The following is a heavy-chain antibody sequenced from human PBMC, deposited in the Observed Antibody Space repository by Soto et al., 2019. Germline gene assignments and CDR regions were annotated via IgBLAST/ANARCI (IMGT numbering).Heavy chain of an antibody. CDR1: GFTFSSYA. V-gene: IGHV3-23*01. CDR3: PRGGNSWFFDY. CDR2: ISGSGGST. D-gene: IGHD6-13*01. J-gene: IGHJ4*02. Sequence: GGSLRLSCAASGFTFSSYAMSWVRQAPGKGLEWVSAISGSGGSTYYADSVKGRFTISRDNSKNTLYLQMNSLRAEDTAVYYCPRGGNSWFFDYWGQGTPVTVSS.